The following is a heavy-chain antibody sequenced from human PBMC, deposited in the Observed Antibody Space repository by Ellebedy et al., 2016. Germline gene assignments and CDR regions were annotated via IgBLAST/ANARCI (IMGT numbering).Heavy chain of an antibody. CDR2: ISSNGGST. Sequence: GESLKISXSASGFTFSSYAMHWVRQAPGKGLEYVSAISSNGGSTYYADSVKGRFTISRDNSKNTLYLQMSSLRAEDTAVYYCVKDACCGGDHDYWGQGTLVTVSS. CDR1: GFTFSSYA. D-gene: IGHD2-21*02. V-gene: IGHV3-64D*06. J-gene: IGHJ4*02. CDR3: VKDACCGGDHDY.